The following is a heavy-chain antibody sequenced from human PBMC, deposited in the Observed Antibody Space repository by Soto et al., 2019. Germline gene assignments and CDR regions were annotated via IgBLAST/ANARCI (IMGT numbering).Heavy chain of an antibody. CDR3: AREAVTLYYYGMDV. V-gene: IGHV1-69*06. CDR2: IIPIFGTA. D-gene: IGHD4-4*01. Sequence: AASVKVSCKASGGTFSSYAISWVRQAPGQGLEWMGGIIPIFGTANYAQKFQGRVTITADKSTSTAYMELSSLRSEDTAVYYCAREAVTLYYYGMDVWGQGTTVTVSS. CDR1: GGTFSSYA. J-gene: IGHJ6*02.